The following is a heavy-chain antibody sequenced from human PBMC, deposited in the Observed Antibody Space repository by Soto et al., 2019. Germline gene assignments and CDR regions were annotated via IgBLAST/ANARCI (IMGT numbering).Heavy chain of an antibody. CDR3: ARQHPLDSSAWYN. J-gene: IGHJ4*02. D-gene: IGHD6-19*01. CDR1: GYSFTTYW. V-gene: IGHV5-51*01. Sequence: GESLKISCQGSGYSFTTYWIVWVRQMPGKGLECMGVIYPDDSDTIYSPSFEGQVTMSVDKSISTAYLHWSSLKASDTAMYYCARQHPLDSSAWYNWGQGTLVTVSS. CDR2: IYPDDSDT.